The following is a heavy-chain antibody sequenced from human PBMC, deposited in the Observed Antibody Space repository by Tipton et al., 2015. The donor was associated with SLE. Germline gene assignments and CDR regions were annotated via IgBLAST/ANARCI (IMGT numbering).Heavy chain of an antibody. Sequence: SLRLSCAASGFTFSSYSMNWVRQAPGKGLEWVSAISGSGGSTYYADSVKGRFTISRDNSKNTLYLQMNSLRAADTAVYYCAKDIEYSSSSDFDYWGQGTLVTVSS. CDR3: AKDIEYSSSSDFDY. D-gene: IGHD6-6*01. V-gene: IGHV3-23*01. CDR1: GFTFSSYS. J-gene: IGHJ4*02. CDR2: ISGSGGST.